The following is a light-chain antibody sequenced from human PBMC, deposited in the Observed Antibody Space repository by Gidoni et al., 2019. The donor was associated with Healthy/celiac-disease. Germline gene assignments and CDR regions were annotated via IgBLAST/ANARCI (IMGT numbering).Light chain of an antibody. CDR3: SSYAGSNAIV. CDR1: SSDVGGYNY. Sequence: QSALTQPPSASGSPGQSVTISCTGTSSDVGGYNYVSWYQQHPGKAPKLMIYEVSKRPSGVPDRFSGSKSGNTASLTVSGLQAEDEADYYCSSYAGSNAIVFGTGTTVTVL. J-gene: IGLJ1*01. CDR2: EVS. V-gene: IGLV2-8*01.